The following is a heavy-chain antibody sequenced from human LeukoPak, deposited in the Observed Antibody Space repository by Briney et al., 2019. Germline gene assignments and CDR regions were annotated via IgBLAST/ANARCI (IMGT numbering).Heavy chain of an antibody. V-gene: IGHV1-46*01. J-gene: IGHJ4*02. Sequence: ASVKVSCKASGYTFTGYYMHWVRQAPGQGLEWMGMVDPRGGSTSYAQKFQGRVTMTRDTSTSTVNMELSSLRSEDTAVYYCVREYYGGYFDYWGQGTLVTVSS. CDR3: VREYYGGYFDY. CDR2: VDPRGGST. CDR1: GYTFTGYY. D-gene: IGHD3-10*01.